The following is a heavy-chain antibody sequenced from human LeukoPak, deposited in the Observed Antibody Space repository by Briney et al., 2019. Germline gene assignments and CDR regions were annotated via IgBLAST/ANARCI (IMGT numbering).Heavy chain of an antibody. Sequence: ASVKVSCKASGYTFTGYYMHWVRQAPGQGLEWMGRINPNSGGTNYAQKFQGRVTMTRDTSISTAYMELSRLRSDDTAVCYCARVTTGIAVAGTSKSPFDYWGQGTLVTVSS. J-gene: IGHJ4*02. CDR2: INPNSGGT. D-gene: IGHD6-19*01. V-gene: IGHV1-2*06. CDR3: ARVTTGIAVAGTSKSPFDY. CDR1: GYTFTGYY.